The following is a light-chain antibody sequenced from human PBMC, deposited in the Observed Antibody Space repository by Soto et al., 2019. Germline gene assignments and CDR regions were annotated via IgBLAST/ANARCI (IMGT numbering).Light chain of an antibody. J-gene: IGKJ1*01. CDR3: KQSYSSPWK. V-gene: IGKV1-39*01. CDR2: AAY. Sequence: DLQMTQSPSSMTAPLGARVNITCRASQSIRSYLNWYQQKPGEAHKLLIYAAYTLQSGVTSRFSGSGSGTDFTLTISSMQPEDFATYYCKQSYSSPWKLGKGHKVDIK. CDR1: QSIRSY.